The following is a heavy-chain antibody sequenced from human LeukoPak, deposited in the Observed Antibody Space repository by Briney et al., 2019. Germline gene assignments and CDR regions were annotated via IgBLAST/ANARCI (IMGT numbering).Heavy chain of an antibody. CDR1: GFTFSNYA. J-gene: IGHJ2*01. CDR2: ISGSGSST. CDR3: AKGLGPGYSSGWAYWYFDL. Sequence: GGSLRLSCAASGFTFSNYAMSWVRQAPGKGLEWVSGISGSGSSTCYADSVKGRFTISRDNSKNTLYLQMNSLRAGDTAVYYCAKGLGPGYSSGWAYWYFDLWGRGTLVTVSS. V-gene: IGHV3-23*01. D-gene: IGHD6-19*01.